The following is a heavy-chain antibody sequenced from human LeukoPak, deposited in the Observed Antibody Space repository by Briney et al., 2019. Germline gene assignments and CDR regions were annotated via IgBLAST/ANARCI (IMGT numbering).Heavy chain of an antibody. V-gene: IGHV1-46*01. CDR1: GYTFTSYY. Sequence: ASVTVSCTASGYTFTSYYMHWVRQAPGQGLEWMGIINPSGGSTSYAQKFQGRVTISVDTSKNQFSLKLSSVTAADTAVYYCTGGKWLPLPNYWGQGTLVTVSS. D-gene: IGHD5-24*01. CDR2: INPSGGST. J-gene: IGHJ4*02. CDR3: TGGKWLPLPNY.